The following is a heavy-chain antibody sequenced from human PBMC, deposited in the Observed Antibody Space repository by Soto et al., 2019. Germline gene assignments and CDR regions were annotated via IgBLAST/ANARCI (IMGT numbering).Heavy chain of an antibody. CDR3: AKGNYGDYYFDY. V-gene: IGHV3-23*01. CDR2: ISSFGDIT. D-gene: IGHD4-17*01. J-gene: IGHJ4*02. CDR1: ELNIRNLG. Sequence: AVELNIRNLGIRRVSQTPGKGLEWVSAISSFGDITYYADSVKGRFTISRDNSKNTLYLQMNSLRAEDTAVYYCAKGNYGDYYFDYWGQGILVTVSS.